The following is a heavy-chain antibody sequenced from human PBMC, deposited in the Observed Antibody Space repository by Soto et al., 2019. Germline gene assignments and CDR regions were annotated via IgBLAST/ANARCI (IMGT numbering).Heavy chain of an antibody. CDR1: GYSFSNND. V-gene: IGHV1-8*01. CDR2: MNPGSGDT. CDR3: ARTASFGSLNWFDH. Sequence: CXSVKVASTASGYSFSNNDCTWVRQATGQGLEWMGWMNPGSGDTGYAQKFQGRVTMTRNISIATAYMELSSLRSEDTAIYYCARTASFGSLNWFDHWRQGPLVTVS. D-gene: IGHD5-18*01. J-gene: IGHJ5*02.